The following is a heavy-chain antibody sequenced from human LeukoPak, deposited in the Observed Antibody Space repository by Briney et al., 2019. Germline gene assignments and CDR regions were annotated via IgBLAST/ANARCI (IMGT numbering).Heavy chain of an antibody. Sequence: GASVKVSCEASGYTFTSYGISWVRQAPGQGLEWMGWISAYNGNTNYAQKPQGRVTMTTDTSTSTAYMELRSLRSDDTAVYYCARDLRFGELYYWGQGTLVTVSP. CDR2: ISAYNGNT. D-gene: IGHD3-10*01. J-gene: IGHJ4*02. V-gene: IGHV1-18*01. CDR1: GYTFTSYG. CDR3: ARDLRFGELYY.